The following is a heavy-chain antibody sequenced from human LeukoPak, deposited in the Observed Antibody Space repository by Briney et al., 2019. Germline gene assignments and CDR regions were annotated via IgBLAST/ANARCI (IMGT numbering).Heavy chain of an antibody. J-gene: IGHJ4*02. CDR3: ARDRPGISVAGALDY. V-gene: IGHV3-30*03. CDR1: GFTFSNHF. Sequence: GRSLRLSCAASGFTFSNHFMYWVRQAPRKGLEWVAVISNDGSNIYYADSVKGRFTISRDNSRNTLYLQMNSLRAEDTAVYYCARDRPGISVAGALDYWGQGTLVTVSS. D-gene: IGHD6-19*01. CDR2: ISNDGSNI.